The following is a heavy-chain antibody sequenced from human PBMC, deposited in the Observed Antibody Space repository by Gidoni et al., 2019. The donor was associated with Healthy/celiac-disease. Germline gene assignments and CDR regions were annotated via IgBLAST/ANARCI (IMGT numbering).Heavy chain of an antibody. V-gene: IGHV1-69*06. D-gene: IGHD3-16*01. CDR1: GGTFSSYA. J-gene: IGHJ6*03. CDR3: AGFEGQSYYYYMDV. CDR2: IIPIFGTA. Sequence: QVQLVQSGAEVKKLGSSVKVSCKASGGTFSSYAISWVRQAPGQGLEWMGGIIPIFGTANYAQKFQGRVTITADKSTSTAYMELSSLRSEDTAVYYCAGFEGQSYYYYMDVWGKGTTVTVSS.